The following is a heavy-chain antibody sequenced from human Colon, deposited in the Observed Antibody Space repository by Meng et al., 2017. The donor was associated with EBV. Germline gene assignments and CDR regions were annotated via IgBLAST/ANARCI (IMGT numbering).Heavy chain of an antibody. CDR3: ARDRGGLGAFDY. D-gene: IGHD5-12*01. J-gene: IGHJ4*02. CDR2: IYYSGST. Sequence: QVQLQESCPGLVKPSQTLSLPCTVSGGSISSGDYYWSWIRQPPGKGLEWIGYIYYSGSTYYNPSLKSRVTISVDTSKNQFSLKLSSVTAADTAVYYCARDRGGLGAFDYWGQGTLVTVSS. CDR1: GGSISSGDYY. V-gene: IGHV4-30-4*01.